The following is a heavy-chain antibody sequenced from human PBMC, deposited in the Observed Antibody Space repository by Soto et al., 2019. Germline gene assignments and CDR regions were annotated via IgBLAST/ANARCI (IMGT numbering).Heavy chain of an antibody. J-gene: IGHJ4*02. V-gene: IGHV3-33*01. D-gene: IGHD6-19*01. CDR2: IWYDGSNK. CDR1: GFTFSSYG. CDR3: ARDYSSVDYFDY. Sequence: VQLVESGGGVVQPGRSLRLSCAASGFTFSSYGMHWVRQAPGKGLEWVAVIWYDGSNKYYADSVKGRFTISRDNSKNTLYLQMNSLRAEDTAVYYCARDYSSVDYFDYWGQGTLVTVSS.